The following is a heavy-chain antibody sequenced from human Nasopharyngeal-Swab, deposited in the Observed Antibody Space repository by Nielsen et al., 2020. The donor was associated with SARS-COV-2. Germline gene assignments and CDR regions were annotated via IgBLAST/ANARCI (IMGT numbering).Heavy chain of an antibody. Sequence: SETLSLTCTVSGGSISSGGYYWSWIRQHPGKGLEWIGRIYTSGSTNYNPSLKSRVTISVDTSKNQFSLKLSSVTAADTAVYYCARASGYDYVWGSSIDYWGQGTLVTVSS. CDR1: GGSISSGGYY. V-gene: IGHV4-61*02. D-gene: IGHD3-16*01. CDR2: IYTSGST. J-gene: IGHJ4*02. CDR3: ARASGYDYVWGSSIDY.